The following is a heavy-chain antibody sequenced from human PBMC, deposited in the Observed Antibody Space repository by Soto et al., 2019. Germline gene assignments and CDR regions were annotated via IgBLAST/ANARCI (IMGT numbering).Heavy chain of an antibody. CDR2: IYDRGST. CDR3: ASSGYSNWFDP. Sequence: SETLSLTCAVSGGSISYHYWSWIRQPPGKGLEWIGYIYDRGSTNYNPSLKSRVTISVDTSKNQFSLRLTSVTAADTAVYYCASSGYSNWFDPWGQGTLVTVSS. J-gene: IGHJ5*02. V-gene: IGHV4-59*11. D-gene: IGHD5-18*01. CDR1: GGSISYHY.